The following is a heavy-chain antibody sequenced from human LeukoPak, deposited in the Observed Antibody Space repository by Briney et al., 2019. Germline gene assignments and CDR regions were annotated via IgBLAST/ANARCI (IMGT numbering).Heavy chain of an antibody. D-gene: IGHD2-2*01. V-gene: IGHV3-23*01. CDR2: SSGSGGST. J-gene: IGHJ3*02. CDR1: GFTFSSNG. Sequence: GGSLRLSCAVSGFTFSSNGMSWVRQAPGKGLEWVSGSSGSGGSTYYADSVKGRFTISRDNSKNTLYLQMNSLRAEDTAVYYCAKVRGYCSSTSCYEGNAFDIWGQGTMVTVSS. CDR3: AKVRGYCSSTSCYEGNAFDI.